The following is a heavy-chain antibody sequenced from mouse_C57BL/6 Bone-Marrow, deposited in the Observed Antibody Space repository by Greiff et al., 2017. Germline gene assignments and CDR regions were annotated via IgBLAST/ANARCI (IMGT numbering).Heavy chain of an antibody. CDR1: GFTFSSSA. V-gene: IGHV5-4*01. CDR2: ISDGGSYT. J-gene: IGHJ4*01. CDR3: ERAPDYRDRRAMHS. D-gene: IGHD2-13*01. Sequence: EVQLVESGGGLVKPGGSLKLSCAASGFTFSSSAMSWVRQTPEKRLEWVATISDGGSYTYYPDNVKGRFTLSRDNAKNNLYLQMSHLKSEDPAMYYCERAPDYRDRRAMHSWRPGASVT.